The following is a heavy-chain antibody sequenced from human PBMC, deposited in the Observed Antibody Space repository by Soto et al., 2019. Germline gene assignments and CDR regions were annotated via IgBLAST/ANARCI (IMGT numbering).Heavy chain of an antibody. CDR1: GGSISSGDYD. D-gene: IGHD5-12*01. V-gene: IGHV4-30-4*01. Sequence: QVQLQESGPGLVKPSQTLSLTCTVFGGSISSGDYDWSWIRQPPGKGLEWIGHINYSGSTYYNPSLKSRVTLSIDTSNNQFSRKLTSVTAADTAVYYWVRLRGCDHGLRRDWFDPWGQGIVVIVSS. CDR2: INYSGST. CDR3: VRLRGCDHGLRRDWFDP. J-gene: IGHJ5*02.